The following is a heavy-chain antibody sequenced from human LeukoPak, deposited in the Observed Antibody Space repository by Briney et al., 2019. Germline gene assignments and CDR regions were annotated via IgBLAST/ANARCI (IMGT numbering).Heavy chain of an antibody. CDR1: GFTFNNYG. CDR2: IRYDGSNK. J-gene: IGHJ4*02. Sequence: GGSLRLSCAASGFTFNNYGMHWVRQAPGKGLEWVAFIRYDGSNKYYADSVKGRFTISRDNSKNTLYLQMNSLRAEDTAVYYCVKRLAAAGTGDYWVQGTLVTVSS. D-gene: IGHD6-13*01. V-gene: IGHV3-30*02. CDR3: VKRLAAAGTGDY.